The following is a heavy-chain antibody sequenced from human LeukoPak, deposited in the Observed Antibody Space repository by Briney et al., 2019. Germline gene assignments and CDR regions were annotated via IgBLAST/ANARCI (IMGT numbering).Heavy chain of an antibody. J-gene: IGHJ4*02. V-gene: IGHV3-23*01. Sequence: PGGSLRLSCAASGFTFSSYAMSWVRQAPGKGLEWVSAISGSGGSTYYADSVKGRFTISRDNSKNTLYLQMNSLRAEDTAVYYCAKRYCSSTSCYYDYWGQGTLVAVSS. CDR1: GFTFSSYA. CDR3: AKRYCSSTSCYYDY. CDR2: ISGSGGST. D-gene: IGHD2-2*01.